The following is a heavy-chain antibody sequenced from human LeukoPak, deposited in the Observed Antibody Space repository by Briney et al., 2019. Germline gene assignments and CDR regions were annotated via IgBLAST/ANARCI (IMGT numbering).Heavy chain of an antibody. CDR2: IYSGGST. D-gene: IGHD3-10*01. CDR1: GFTFSSYA. J-gene: IGHJ4*02. Sequence: PGGSLRLSCAASGFTFSSYAMSWVRQAPGKGLEWVSVIYSGGSTYYADSVKGRFTISRDNSKNTLYLQMNSLRAEDTAVYYCARDSKSGGFDYRGQGTLVTVSS. V-gene: IGHV3-53*01. CDR3: ARDSKSGGFDY.